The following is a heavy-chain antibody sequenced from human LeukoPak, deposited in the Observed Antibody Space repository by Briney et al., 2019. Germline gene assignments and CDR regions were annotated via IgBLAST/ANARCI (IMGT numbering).Heavy chain of an antibody. V-gene: IGHV3-23*01. Sequence: PGGSLRLSCAASGFRFSSYAMSWVRQAPGKGLEWVSAISGSGVSTYYADSVKGRFTISRDNSKNTLYLQMNSLRAEDTAVYYCPVGGDYYYYYMDVWGKGTTVTVSS. CDR1: GFRFSSYA. CDR2: ISGSGVST. D-gene: IGHD3-16*01. J-gene: IGHJ6*03. CDR3: PVGGDYYYYYMDV.